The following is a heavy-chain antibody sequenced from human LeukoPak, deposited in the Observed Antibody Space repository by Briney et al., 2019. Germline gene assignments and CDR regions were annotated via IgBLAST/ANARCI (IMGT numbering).Heavy chain of an antibody. J-gene: IGHJ4*02. Sequence: GGSLRLSCVASGFTFSSYSMNWVRQGPGEGLEWVSYIGSSGSTIYYADSVKGRFTISRDNAKNTLFLQMNSLRGEDTSVYYCARDRSATPRAHTMDYWGQGTLVTVSS. CDR3: ARDRSATPRAHTMDY. CDR2: IGSSGSTI. V-gene: IGHV3-48*01. CDR1: GFTFSSYS. D-gene: IGHD5-12*01.